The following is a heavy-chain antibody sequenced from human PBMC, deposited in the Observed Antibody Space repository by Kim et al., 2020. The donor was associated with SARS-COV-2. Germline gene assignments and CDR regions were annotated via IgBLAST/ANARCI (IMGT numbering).Heavy chain of an antibody. Sequence: SETLSLTCTVSGGSISSSSYYWGWIRQPPGKGLEWIGSIYYSGSTYYNPSLKSRVTISVDTSKNQFSLKLSSVTAADTAVYYCARSRGSSWYHWFDPCGQVTLVTVSS. CDR1: GGSISSSSYY. CDR2: IYYSGST. V-gene: IGHV4-39*01. CDR3: ARSRGSSWYHWFDP. J-gene: IGHJ5*02. D-gene: IGHD6-13*01.